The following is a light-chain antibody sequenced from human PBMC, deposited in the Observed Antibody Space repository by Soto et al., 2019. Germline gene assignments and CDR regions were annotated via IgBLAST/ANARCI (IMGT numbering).Light chain of an antibody. CDR3: QQYGTSPTS. J-gene: IGKJ4*01. Sequence: DIVLTQSPGTLSLSPGERATLSCRASQSVYSNYLAWYQHKTGPAPRLLIYDASSRATDIPDRFGCSGSGTDFTLTINRLEPEDFAVYYCQQYGTSPTSFGGGTKVEVK. CDR2: DAS. CDR1: QSVYSNY. V-gene: IGKV3-20*01.